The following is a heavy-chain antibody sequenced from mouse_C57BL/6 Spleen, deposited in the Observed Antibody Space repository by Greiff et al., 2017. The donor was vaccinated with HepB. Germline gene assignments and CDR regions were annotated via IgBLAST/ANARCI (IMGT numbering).Heavy chain of an antibody. CDR2: ISADGSYT. Sequence: EVQRVESGGGLVKPGGSLKLSCAASGFTFSSYAMPWVRQTPEKRLEWVATISADGSYTYYPDNVKGRSTISVDNAKNNPYLQMSHLTSEDTAMYYCARDYSNGYSFDYWGQGTSLTVSS. CDR3: ARDYSNGYSFDY. D-gene: IGHD2-5*01. CDR1: GFTFSSYA. J-gene: IGHJ2*02. V-gene: IGHV5-4*01.